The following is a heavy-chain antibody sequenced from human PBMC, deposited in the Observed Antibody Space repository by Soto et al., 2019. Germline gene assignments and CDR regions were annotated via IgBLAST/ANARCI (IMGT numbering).Heavy chain of an antibody. D-gene: IGHD2-15*01. CDR2: IWYDGSNK. J-gene: IGHJ4*02. CDR3: ARDSCSGGSCYSFDY. V-gene: IGHV3-33*01. CDR1: GFTFSSYG. Sequence: GGSLRLSCAASGFTFSSYGMHWVRQAPGKGLEWVAVIWYDGSNKYYADSVKGRFTISRDNSKNTLYLQMNSLRAEDTAVYYCARDSCSGGSCYSFDYWGQGTLVTVSS.